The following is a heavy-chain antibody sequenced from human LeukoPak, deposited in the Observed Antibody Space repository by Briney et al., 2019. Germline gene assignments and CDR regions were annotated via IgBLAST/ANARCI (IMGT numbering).Heavy chain of an antibody. CDR1: GGSISRSDYY. CDR3: ARVSGYYYGMDV. CDR2: IYYSGST. V-gene: IGHV4-39*06. Sequence: PSETLSLTCTVSGGSISRSDYYWGWIRQPPGKGLEWIGSIYYSGSTYYNPSLKSRVTISVDTAKNQLPLKLSSVTAADTAVYYCARVSGYYYGMDVWGQGTTVTVSS. J-gene: IGHJ6*02. D-gene: IGHD1-26*01.